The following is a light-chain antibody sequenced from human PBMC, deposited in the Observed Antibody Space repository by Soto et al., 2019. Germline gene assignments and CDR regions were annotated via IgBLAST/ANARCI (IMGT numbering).Light chain of an antibody. V-gene: IGLV2-8*01. CDR2: EVY. CDR1: NSDVGGYNY. J-gene: IGLJ1*01. Sequence: QSALTQPPSASGSPGQSVTISCTGTNSDVGGYNYVSWYQHHPGKAPKLIIYEVYKRPSGVPDRFSGSKSGNTAALTVSGLQAEDEADYYCSSYVGTNSYVFGTGTKVTVL. CDR3: SSYVGTNSYV.